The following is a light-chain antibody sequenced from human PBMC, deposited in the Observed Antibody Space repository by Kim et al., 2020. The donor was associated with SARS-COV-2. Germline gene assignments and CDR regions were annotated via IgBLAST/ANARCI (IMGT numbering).Light chain of an antibody. CDR3: QQYDNSPYT. V-gene: IGKV3-20*01. Sequence: SPGEKATPSCGTSQSVTINNVSRVPLKPGQAPGLLIYGTSSRATGIPDRFSGSGSGTDFTLTISRLEPEDFAVYYCQQYDNSPYTFSQGTKLEI. CDR2: GTS. J-gene: IGKJ2*01. CDR1: QSVTINN.